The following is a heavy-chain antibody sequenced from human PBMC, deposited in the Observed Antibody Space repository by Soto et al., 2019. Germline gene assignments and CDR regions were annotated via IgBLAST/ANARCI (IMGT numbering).Heavy chain of an antibody. CDR3: AKPEVAGPAYYYYDY. V-gene: IGHV3-23*01. CDR2: ISNSGGGT. J-gene: IGHJ4*02. D-gene: IGHD6-19*01. Sequence: PGGSLRLSCAASGFTFSSYAMTWVRQAPGKGLEWVSGISNSGGGTYYADSVKGRFTISRDNSKNTLYLQMNSLRAEDTAVYYCAKPEVAGPAYYYYDYWGQGTLVTVSS. CDR1: GFTFSSYA.